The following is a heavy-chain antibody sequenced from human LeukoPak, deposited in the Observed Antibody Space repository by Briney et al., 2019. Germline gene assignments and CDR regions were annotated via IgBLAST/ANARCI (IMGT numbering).Heavy chain of an antibody. D-gene: IGHD3-3*01. J-gene: IGHJ6*03. V-gene: IGHV1-18*01. Sequence: GASVKVSRKASGYTFTSYGISWVRQAPGQGLEWMGWVSAYNGNTNYARKLQGRVTMTTDTSTSTAYMELRSLRSDDTAVYYCGRRGREEYDFWSGYYTLDYYYYYYMDVWGKGTTVTLSS. CDR3: GRRGREEYDFWSGYYTLDYYYYYYMDV. CDR2: VSAYNGNT. CDR1: GYTFTSYG.